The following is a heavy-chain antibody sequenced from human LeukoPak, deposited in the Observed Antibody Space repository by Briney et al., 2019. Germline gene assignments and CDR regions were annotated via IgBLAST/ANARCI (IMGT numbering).Heavy chain of an antibody. V-gene: IGHV3-11*04. D-gene: IGHD3-3*01. CDR1: GFTFTDYY. Sequence: GGSLRLSCAASGFTFTDYYMSWIRQAPGKGLEYVSYISNSGDTIYYAASVRGRFTISRDNAKNSLYLQMSSLRTEDTAVYYCARPYFWSGYFDSWGQGTLVTVSS. CDR3: ARPYFWSGYFDS. CDR2: ISNSGDTI. J-gene: IGHJ4*02.